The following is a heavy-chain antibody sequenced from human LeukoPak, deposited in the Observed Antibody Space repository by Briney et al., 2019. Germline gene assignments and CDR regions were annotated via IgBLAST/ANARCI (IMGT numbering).Heavy chain of an antibody. V-gene: IGHV3-7*03. Sequence: PGGSLRLSCEASGFTFSSYWMSWVRQAPGKGLEWVANIKTDGSEKYYVDSVKGRFTISRDNSKNTLYLQMNSLRVEDTAVYFCAKAMTYYFDYWGQGALVTVSS. J-gene: IGHJ4*02. CDR2: IKTDGSEK. D-gene: IGHD3-10*01. CDR3: AKAMTYYFDY. CDR1: GFTFSSYW.